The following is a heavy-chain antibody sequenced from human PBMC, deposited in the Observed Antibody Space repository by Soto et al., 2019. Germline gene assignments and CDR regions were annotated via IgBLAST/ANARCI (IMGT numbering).Heavy chain of an antibody. V-gene: IGHV3-30*18. D-gene: IGHD5-18*01. Sequence: GGSLRLSCATSGITFINYGMHWVRQAPGKGLEWVAVISYDGSNIYYADSVKGRFTISRDNSKKTLYLQMNSLRAEDRAVYYCAKDSTAMVNGYLDYWGQGTLVTVSS. CDR3: AKDSTAMVNGYLDY. J-gene: IGHJ4*02. CDR2: ISYDGSNI. CDR1: GITFINYG.